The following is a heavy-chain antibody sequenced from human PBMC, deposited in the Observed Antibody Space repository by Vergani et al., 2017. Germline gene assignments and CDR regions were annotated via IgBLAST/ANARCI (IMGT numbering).Heavy chain of an antibody. CDR2: IYSGGSK. D-gene: IGHD6-13*01. J-gene: IGHJ4*02. V-gene: IGHV3-53*04. CDR1: GFTVSSNY. Sequence: EVQLVESGGGLVQPGGSLRLSCAASGFTVSSNYMSWVRQAPGKGLEWFSVIYSGGSKYYADSVKGRFNISIHTSKNTLYLQMNSLRAEYAALYYCARDGPNGIAAAGRNSPPDYWGQGTLVTVSS. CDR3: ARDGPNGIAAAGRNSPPDY.